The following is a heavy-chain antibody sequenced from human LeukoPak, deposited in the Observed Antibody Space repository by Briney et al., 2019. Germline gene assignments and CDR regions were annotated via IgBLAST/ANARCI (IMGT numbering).Heavy chain of an antibody. Sequence: PGGSLRLSCAASGFTFASYAMTWVRQAPGKGLEWFSAISGSGGSTYYADSVNGRFTISRDNYKNTLYLQMNSLRAEDTAVYYCARDSGIYDSSGYYGLSYYGMDVWGQGTTVTVSS. J-gene: IGHJ6*02. CDR1: GFTFASYA. CDR3: ARDSGIYDSSGYYGLSYYGMDV. CDR2: ISGSGGST. V-gene: IGHV3-23*01. D-gene: IGHD3-22*01.